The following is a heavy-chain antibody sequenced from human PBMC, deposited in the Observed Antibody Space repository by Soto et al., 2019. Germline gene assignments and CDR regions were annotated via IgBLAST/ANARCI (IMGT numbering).Heavy chain of an antibody. Sequence: SETLSLTCSVSGASINNFAYYWGWIRQPPGKGLEWIGTVYYNENTYYNPSLRSRVAISVDTAKNQFSLNLRSVTAADTAVYFCARRERYYGSPGWFDPWGQGTLVTVYS. D-gene: IGHD3-10*01. CDR2: VYYNENT. V-gene: IGHV4-39*01. J-gene: IGHJ5*01. CDR1: GASINNFAYY. CDR3: ARRERYYGSPGWFDP.